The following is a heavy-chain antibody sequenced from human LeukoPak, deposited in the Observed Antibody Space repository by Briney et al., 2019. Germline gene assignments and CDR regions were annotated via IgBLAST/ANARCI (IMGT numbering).Heavy chain of an antibody. CDR3: ASSETYELSAAY. V-gene: IGHV4-31*03. J-gene: IGHJ4*02. Sequence: SQTLSLTCTVSGGSISSGGYYWSWIRQHPGKGLEWIGYIYYSGSTNYNPSLKSRVTISVDTSKNQFSLKLSSVTAADTAVYYCASSETYELSAAYWGQGTLVTVSS. D-gene: IGHD2/OR15-2a*01. CDR1: GGSISSGGYY. CDR2: IYYSGST.